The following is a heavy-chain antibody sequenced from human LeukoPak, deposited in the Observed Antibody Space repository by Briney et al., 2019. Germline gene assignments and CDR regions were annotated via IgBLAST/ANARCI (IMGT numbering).Heavy chain of an antibody. V-gene: IGHV5-51*01. CDR3: ARRAGSSFDS. CDR1: GYSFRRYW. J-gene: IGHJ4*02. D-gene: IGHD3-10*01. Sequence: GESLKISCKGSGYSFRRYWIAWVRQMSGKGLEWMGIIYPADSDTRYSPSFQGQVTISADRSTSAAYLQWSSLKASDTAIYYCARRAGSSFDSWGQGTLVTVSS. CDR2: IYPADSDT.